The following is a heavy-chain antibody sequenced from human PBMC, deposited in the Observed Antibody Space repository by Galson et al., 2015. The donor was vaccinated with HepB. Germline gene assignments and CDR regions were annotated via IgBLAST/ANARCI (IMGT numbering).Heavy chain of an antibody. CDR2: IKEDGSDK. CDR1: GFTFRTYW. V-gene: IGHV3-7*01. Sequence: SLRLSCAASGFTFRTYWMSWVRQAPGRGLEWVANIKEDGSDKYHVDSVKGRFTISRDNARNSLYLQMNSLRAEDTAVYYCARDPRGRDGHNSLDYWGQGTLVTVSS. CDR3: ARDPRGRDGHNSLDY. D-gene: IGHD5-24*01. J-gene: IGHJ4*02.